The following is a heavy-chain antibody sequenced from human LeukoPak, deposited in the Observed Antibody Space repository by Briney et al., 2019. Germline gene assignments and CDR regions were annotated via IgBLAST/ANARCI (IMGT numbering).Heavy chain of an antibody. CDR3: AKDGAYCGGDCLDNWFDP. CDR1: GFTFSTYG. Sequence: GGTLRLSCAASGFTFSTYGVTWVRQAPGKGLEWVSGISGSGDTTYYADSVKGRFTISRDNSKNTLYLQMNSLRAEDTAVYYCAKDGAYCGGDCLDNWFDPWGQGTLVTVSS. V-gene: IGHV3-23*01. J-gene: IGHJ5*02. CDR2: ISGSGDTT. D-gene: IGHD2-21*02.